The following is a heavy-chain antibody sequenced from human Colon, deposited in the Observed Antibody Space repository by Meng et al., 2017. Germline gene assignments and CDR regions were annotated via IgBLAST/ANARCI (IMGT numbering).Heavy chain of an antibody. CDR3: ASFPPPGKQWLVTDY. CDR1: GGSISSSNW. Sequence: QGPLQDSGPGLVKPSGTLSLTCAVSGGSISSSNWWSWVRQPPGKGLEWIGEIYHSGSTNYNPSLKSRVTISVDKSKNQFSLKLSSVTAADTAVYYCASFPPPGKQWLVTDYWGQGTLVTVSS. V-gene: IGHV4-4*02. J-gene: IGHJ4*02. D-gene: IGHD6-19*01. CDR2: IYHSGST.